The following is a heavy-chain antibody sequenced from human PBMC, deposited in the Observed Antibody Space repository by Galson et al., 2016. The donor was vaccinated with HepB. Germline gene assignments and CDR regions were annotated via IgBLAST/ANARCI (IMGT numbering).Heavy chain of an antibody. CDR1: GFTFDDYT. V-gene: IGHV3-23*01. CDR2: ISRDGGRT. D-gene: IGHD6-13*01. J-gene: IGHJ6*02. CDR3: AKASSPGYYYGMDV. Sequence: SLRLSCAASGFTFDDYTMHWVRQAPGKGLEWVSLISRDGGRTAYADSVKGRFTISRDNSKNTLYLQMNSLRAEDTAVYYCAKASSPGYYYGMDVWGQGTTVTVSS.